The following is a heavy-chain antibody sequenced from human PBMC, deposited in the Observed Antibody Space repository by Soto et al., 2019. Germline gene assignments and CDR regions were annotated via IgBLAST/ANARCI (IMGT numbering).Heavy chain of an antibody. CDR3: ARDGDYYDSSGYPPDAFDI. J-gene: IGHJ3*02. V-gene: IGHV3-21*01. CDR1: GFTFSSYS. Sequence: PGGSLRLSCAASGFTFSSYSMNWVRQAPGKGLEWVSSISSSSSYIYYADSVKGRFTISRDNAKNSLYLQMNSLRAEDTAVYYCARDGDYYDSSGYPPDAFDIWGQGTMVTVSS. D-gene: IGHD3-22*01. CDR2: ISSSSSYI.